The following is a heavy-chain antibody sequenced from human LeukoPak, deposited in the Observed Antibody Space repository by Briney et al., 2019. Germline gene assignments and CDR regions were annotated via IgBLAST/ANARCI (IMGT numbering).Heavy chain of an antibody. CDR2: ITSSSYI. CDR3: ARDTNYYDSSGYYSGSDFDH. CDR1: GFTFSTYT. Sequence: GGSLRLSCAASGFTFSTYTMNWVRQAPGKGLEWVSCITSSSYIYYSDPVKGRFTISRDDAKKSLYLQMNSLRAEDTAVYYCARDTNYYDSSGYYSGSDFDHWGQGTLVTVSS. J-gene: IGHJ4*02. V-gene: IGHV3-21*01. D-gene: IGHD3-22*01.